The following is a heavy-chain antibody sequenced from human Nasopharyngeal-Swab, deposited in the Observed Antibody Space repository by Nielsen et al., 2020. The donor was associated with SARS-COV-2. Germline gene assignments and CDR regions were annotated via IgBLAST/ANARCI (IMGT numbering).Heavy chain of an antibody. D-gene: IGHD3-3*01. CDR3: ARIEGSITIFGVVMWYFDY. J-gene: IGHJ4*02. CDR2: IFSNDEK. Sequence: WIRHPPGKALEWLAHIFSNDEKSYSTSLKSRLTNSNDTSKSQEVLTMTNMDPVDTATYYCARIEGSITIFGVVMWYFDYWGQGTLVTVSS. V-gene: IGHV2-26*01.